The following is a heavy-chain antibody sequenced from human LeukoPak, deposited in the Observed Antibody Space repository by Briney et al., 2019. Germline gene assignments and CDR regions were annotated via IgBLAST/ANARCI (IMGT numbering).Heavy chain of an antibody. J-gene: IGHJ4*02. CDR2: INPNSGGT. CDR3: ARVDIGYSSGWYPGDFDY. CDR1: GYTFTGYY. Sequence: ASVKVSCKASGYTFTGYYMHWVRQAPGQGLEGMGWINPNSGGTNYAQKFQGRVTMTRDTSISTAYMELSRLRSDDTAVYYCARVDIGYSSGWYPGDFDYWGQGTLVTVSS. V-gene: IGHV1-2*02. D-gene: IGHD6-19*01.